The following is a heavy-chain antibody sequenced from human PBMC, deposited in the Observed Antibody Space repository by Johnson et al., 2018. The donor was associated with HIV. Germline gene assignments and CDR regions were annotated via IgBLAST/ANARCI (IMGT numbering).Heavy chain of an antibody. CDR3: ASLSDDAFDF. V-gene: IGHV3-66*01. CDR2: IYSGGST. CDR1: GFTFDDYA. J-gene: IGHJ3*01. Sequence: MLLVESGGSMVQPGRSLRLSCAASGFTFDDYAMHWVRQAPGKGLEWVSVIYSGGSTYYADSVKGRFIISRDNSKNTLLLQMNSLRVDDTAMYYCASLSDDAFDFWGQGTMVIVSS.